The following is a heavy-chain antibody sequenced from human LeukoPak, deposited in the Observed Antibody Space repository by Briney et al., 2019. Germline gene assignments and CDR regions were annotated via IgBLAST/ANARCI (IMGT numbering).Heavy chain of an antibody. Sequence: GGSLRLSCAASGFTVSSNYMSWVRQAPGKGLEWVSVIYSGGSTYYADSVKGRFTISRDDSKNTLYLQMNSLRGEDTAVYYCARERSGYYPSFFDYWGQGTLVTVSS. V-gene: IGHV3-53*01. D-gene: IGHD3-22*01. J-gene: IGHJ4*02. CDR2: IYSGGST. CDR3: ARERSGYYPSFFDY. CDR1: GFTVSSNY.